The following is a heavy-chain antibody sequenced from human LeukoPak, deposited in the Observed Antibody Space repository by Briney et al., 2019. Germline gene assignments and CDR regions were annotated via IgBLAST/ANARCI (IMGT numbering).Heavy chain of an antibody. Sequence: SVKVSCKASGGTFSSYAISWVRQTPGQGLEWMGGIIPIFGTANYAQKFQGRVTITADESTSTAYMELSSLRSEDTAVYYCARSPDYGGTYFDYWGQGTLVTVSS. D-gene: IGHD4-23*01. J-gene: IGHJ4*02. CDR2: IIPIFGTA. V-gene: IGHV1-69*13. CDR3: ARSPDYGGTYFDY. CDR1: GGTFSSYA.